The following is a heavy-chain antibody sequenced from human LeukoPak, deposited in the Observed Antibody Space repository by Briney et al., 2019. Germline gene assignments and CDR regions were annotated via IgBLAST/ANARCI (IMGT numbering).Heavy chain of an antibody. CDR3: ARGKRIWCSSTSCYRPNWFDP. CDR2: INNSGST. D-gene: IGHD2-2*02. V-gene: IGHV4-34*01. CDR1: GGSFSGSY. J-gene: IGHJ5*02. Sequence: SETLSLTCAVYGGSFSGSYWSWIRQPPGKGLEWIGEINNSGSTNYNPSLKSRVTISVDTSKNQFSLKLSSVTAADTAVYYCARGKRIWCSSTSCYRPNWFDPWGQGTLVTVSS.